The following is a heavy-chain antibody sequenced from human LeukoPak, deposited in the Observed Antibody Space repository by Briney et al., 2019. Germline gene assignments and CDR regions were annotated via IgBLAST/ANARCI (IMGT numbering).Heavy chain of an antibody. CDR2: IYYSGST. D-gene: IGHD4-17*01. CDR3: ARALYGDYVYYFDY. CDR1: GGSISSYY. J-gene: IGHJ4*02. V-gene: IGHV4-59*01. Sequence: PLETLSLTCTVSGGSISSYYWSWIRQPPGKGLECVGYIYYSGSTNYNPPLKSRVTISVDTSKNQFSLKLSSVTAADTAVYYCARALYGDYVYYFDYWGQGTLVTVSS.